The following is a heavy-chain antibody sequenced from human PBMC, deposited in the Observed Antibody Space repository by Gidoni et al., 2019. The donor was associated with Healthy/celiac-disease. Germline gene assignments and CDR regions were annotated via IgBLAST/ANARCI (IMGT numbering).Heavy chain of an antibody. D-gene: IGHD1-7*01. J-gene: IGHJ5*02. CDR1: GATVSSYT. Sequence: QVQLVQSGAEVKKPGSSVKVSCKASGATVSSYTISWVRQAAGQGLEWMGRLIPNLGIANYAQKFQGRVTITADKSTSTAYMELSSLRSEDTAVYYCARGELSREDWFDPWGQGTLVTVSS. CDR3: ARGELSREDWFDP. CDR2: LIPNLGIA. V-gene: IGHV1-69*02.